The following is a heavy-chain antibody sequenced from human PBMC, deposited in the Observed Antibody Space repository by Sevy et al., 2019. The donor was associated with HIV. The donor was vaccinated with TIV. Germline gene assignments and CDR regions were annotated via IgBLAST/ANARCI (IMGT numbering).Heavy chain of an antibody. V-gene: IGHV3-21*06. D-gene: IGHD1-26*01. CDR1: GFIVSSNY. CDR2: ISSSSSYV. CDR3: AKWDADRRWFFDY. J-gene: IGHJ4*02. Sequence: GGSLRLSCAVSGFIVSSNYMTWVRQAPGKGLEWVSSISSSSSYVYHADSVKGRFTISRDNAKNSLYLQMNSLRAEDTAVYYCAKWDADRRWFFDYWGQGTLVTVSS.